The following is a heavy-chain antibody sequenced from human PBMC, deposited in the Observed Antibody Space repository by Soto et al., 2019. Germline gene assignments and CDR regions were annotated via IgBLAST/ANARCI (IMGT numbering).Heavy chain of an antibody. J-gene: IGHJ4*02. D-gene: IGHD3-9*01. Sequence: GASVKVSCKASGYTFTSYDINWVRQATGQGLEWMGWMNPNSGNTGYAQKFQGRVTMTRNTSISTAYMELSSLRSEDTAVYYCARAVGYDILTGYNPYYFDYWGQETLVTVSS. V-gene: IGHV1-8*01. CDR2: MNPNSGNT. CDR3: ARAVGYDILTGYNPYYFDY. CDR1: GYTFTSYD.